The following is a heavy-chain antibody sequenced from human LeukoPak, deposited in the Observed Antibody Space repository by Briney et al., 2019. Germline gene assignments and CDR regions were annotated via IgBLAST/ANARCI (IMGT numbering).Heavy chain of an antibody. V-gene: IGHV4-59*08. D-gene: IGHD1-26*01. Sequence: PSETLSLTCTVSGGSISNYYWSWIRQPPGKGLEWIGYTFYTGRTNYNPSLKSRITISVDTSKNQFSLNLSSVTAADTAVYYCARHSSVGATNDAFDIWGQGTMVTVSS. CDR2: TFYTGRT. J-gene: IGHJ3*02. CDR3: ARHSSVGATNDAFDI. CDR1: GGSISNYY.